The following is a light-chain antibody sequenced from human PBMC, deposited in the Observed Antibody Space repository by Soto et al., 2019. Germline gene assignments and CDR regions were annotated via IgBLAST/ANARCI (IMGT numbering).Light chain of an antibody. CDR2: DVS. Sequence: QSALTQPASVSGSPGQSITIPSIGTSRDVGGYNYVSWYQQHPAKAPKPMIYDVSNRPSGVSNRFSGAKTGNTAPLSISGLQDEDEDDYYCSYYTSSSTLVFGGGTKLTVL. V-gene: IGLV2-14*01. CDR3: SYYTSSSTLV. J-gene: IGLJ2*01. CDR1: SRDVGGYNY.